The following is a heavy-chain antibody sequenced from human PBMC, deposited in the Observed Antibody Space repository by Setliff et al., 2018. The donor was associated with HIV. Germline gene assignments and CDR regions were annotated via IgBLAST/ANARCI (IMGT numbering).Heavy chain of an antibody. CDR3: ARISTYYYDSSGYFRADYYYYYMDV. CDR1: GGSFTSFA. D-gene: IGHD3-22*01. Sequence: ASVKVSCKASGGSFTSFAISWVRQAPGQGLEWMGWISAYNGNTNYAQKLQGRVTMTTDTSTSTAYMELRSLRSDDTAVYYCARISTYYYDSSGYFRADYYYYYMDVWGKGTTVTVSS. J-gene: IGHJ6*03. CDR2: ISAYNGNT. V-gene: IGHV1-18*01.